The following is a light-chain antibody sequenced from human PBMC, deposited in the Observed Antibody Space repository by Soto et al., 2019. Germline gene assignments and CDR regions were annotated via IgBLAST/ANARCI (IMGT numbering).Light chain of an antibody. CDR2: SNN. V-gene: IGLV1-47*01. J-gene: IGLJ7*01. CDR1: SSNIGRNS. Sequence: QSVLTQPPSASGAPGQRVTISCSGSSSNIGRNSVHWYQHLPGTAPKVLIYSNNQRPSGVPDRFSGSKSGTSASLAIGGLRSDDEADYYCAAWDDSLSGVVFGGGTQLTVL. CDR3: AAWDDSLSGVV.